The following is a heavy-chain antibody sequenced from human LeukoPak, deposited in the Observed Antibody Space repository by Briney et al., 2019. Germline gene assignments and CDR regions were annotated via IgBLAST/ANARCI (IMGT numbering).Heavy chain of an antibody. CDR1: RCTFSTYW. V-gene: IGHV3-7*01. CDR3: TRSIYGGIDQ. D-gene: IGHD4-23*01. CDR2: IKQDGSEK. Sequence: GGSLRLSCAASRCTFSTYWMSWVRQAPGKGLEWVANIKQDGSEKYYVDSVKGRFTISRDNAKNSLDLQMNSLRGEDTAVYYCTRSIYGGIDQWGQGTLVTVSS. J-gene: IGHJ5*02.